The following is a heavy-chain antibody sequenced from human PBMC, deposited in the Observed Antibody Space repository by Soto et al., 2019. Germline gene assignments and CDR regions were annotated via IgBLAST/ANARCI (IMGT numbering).Heavy chain of an antibody. CDR3: ARGGITMVRGGDENWFDP. CDR1: GYTFTGYY. D-gene: IGHD3-10*01. V-gene: IGHV1-2*02. Sequence: ASVKVSCKASGYTFTGYYMHWVRQAPGQGLEWMGWINPNSGGTNYAQKFQGRVTMTRDTSISTAYMELSRLRSDDTAVYYCARGGITMVRGGDENWFDPWGQGTLVTVSS. J-gene: IGHJ5*02. CDR2: INPNSGGT.